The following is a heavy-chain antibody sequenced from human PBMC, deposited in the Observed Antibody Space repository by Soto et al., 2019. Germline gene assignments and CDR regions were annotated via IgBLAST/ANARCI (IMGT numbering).Heavy chain of an antibody. CDR1: GGSISRYY. Sequence: QVQLQESGPGLVKPSETLSLTCTVSGGSISRYYWRWIRQPPGKGLDCIGYIYYSGSTNYNPSLKSRVTISVDTYKNQFSLKLSSVTAADTAVYYCARSDGRYWGQGTLVTVSS. CDR3: ARSDGRY. CDR2: IYYSGST. J-gene: IGHJ4*02. V-gene: IGHV4-59*01.